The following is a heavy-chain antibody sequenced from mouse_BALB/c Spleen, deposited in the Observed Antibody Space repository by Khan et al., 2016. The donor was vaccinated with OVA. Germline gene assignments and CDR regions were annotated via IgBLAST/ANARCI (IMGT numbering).Heavy chain of an antibody. CDR3: ARDGNYMDD. V-gene: IGHV3-1*02. J-gene: IGHJ4*01. CDR1: GYSITSGYS. Sequence: EVQLQESGPDLVKPSQSLSLTCTVTGYSITSGYSWHWIRQFPGNKLEWMGYIYFSGTINYNPSLKSRISITRDTSKNQFFLQLNSVTTEDTATYDCARDGNYMDDWGQGTSVTVSS. D-gene: IGHD2-1*01. CDR2: IYFSGTI.